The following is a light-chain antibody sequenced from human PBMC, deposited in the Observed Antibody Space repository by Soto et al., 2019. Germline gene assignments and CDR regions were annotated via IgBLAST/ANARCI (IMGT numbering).Light chain of an antibody. CDR1: QGISSY. CDR3: QQYYSYPYT. Sequence: AIRMTQSPSSLSASTGDRVTITCRASQGISSYLAWYQQKPGIAPKLLIYAASTLQSGVPSRFSGSGSRTDFTLTISCLQSEDFATYYCQQYYSYPYTFGQGTKLEIK. V-gene: IGKV1-8*01. CDR2: AAS. J-gene: IGKJ2*01.